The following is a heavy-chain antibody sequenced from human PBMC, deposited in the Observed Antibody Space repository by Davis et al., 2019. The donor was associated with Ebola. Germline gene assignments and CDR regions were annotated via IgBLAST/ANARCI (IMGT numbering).Heavy chain of an antibody. V-gene: IGHV3-48*01. Sequence: GGSLRLSCAASGFTFSSYSMNWVRQAPGKGLEWVSYISSSSTIYYADSVKGRFTISRDNAKNSLYLQMNSLRAEDTAVYYCAATRMDVWGKGTTVTVSS. J-gene: IGHJ6*04. CDR1: GFTFSSYS. CDR3: AATRMDV. CDR2: ISSSSTI.